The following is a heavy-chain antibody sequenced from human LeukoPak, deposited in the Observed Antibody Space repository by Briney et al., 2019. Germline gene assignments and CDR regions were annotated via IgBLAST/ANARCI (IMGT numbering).Heavy chain of an antibody. V-gene: IGHV3-74*01. CDR3: ARDLITPTAMVTGGFDY. J-gene: IGHJ4*02. CDR1: GFTFSSYW. CDR2: INSDGSST. D-gene: IGHD5-18*01. Sequence: PGGSLRLSCAASGFTFSSYWMHWVRQAPGKGLVWVSRINSDGSSTSYADSVKGRFTISRDNAKNTPYLQMNSLRAEDTAVYYCARDLITPTAMVTGGFDYWGQGTLVTVSS.